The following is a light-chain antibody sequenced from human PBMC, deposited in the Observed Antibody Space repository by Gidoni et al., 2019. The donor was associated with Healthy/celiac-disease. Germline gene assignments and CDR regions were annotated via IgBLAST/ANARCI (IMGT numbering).Light chain of an antibody. CDR1: QSISSW. Sequence: DIQMTQSPSTLSASVGDRVTITCRASQSISSWLAWYQQKPGKAPKLLIYDASSLESGVPSRFSGSGSGTEFTLTISSRQPDDFATYYCQQYNSDSRTFGQGTKVEIK. CDR3: QQYNSDSRT. V-gene: IGKV1-5*01. J-gene: IGKJ1*01. CDR2: DAS.